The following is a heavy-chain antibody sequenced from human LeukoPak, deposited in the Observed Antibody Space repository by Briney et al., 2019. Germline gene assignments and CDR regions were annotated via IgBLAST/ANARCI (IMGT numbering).Heavy chain of an antibody. V-gene: IGHV3-7*01. CDR2: MKPDGSEK. J-gene: IGHJ4*02. CDR1: GFTFSSHW. Sequence: GGSLRLSCAASGFTFSSHWMSWVRQAPGKGLEWVANMKPDGSEKYPVDSVKGRFTVTRDNAKNSLYLQMNRLRDEDSAVYYCARAPAFGTVDYWGQGTLVTVSS. CDR3: ARAPAFGTVDY. D-gene: IGHD3-16*01.